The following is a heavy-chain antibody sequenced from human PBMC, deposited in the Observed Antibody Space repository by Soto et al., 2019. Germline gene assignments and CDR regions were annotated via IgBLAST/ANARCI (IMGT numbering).Heavy chain of an antibody. CDR1: GFTFTGHW. CDR3: AREAGYCSTTSCYRRAFDT. CDR2: INTEGDST. Sequence: EVQLVESGGDLVQPGGSLRLSCAASGFTFTGHWMHWVRQDPGKGLVWVARINTEGDSTNYADSVKGRFTISRDSATNTVYLQMNGLGVDDTSVYFCAREAGYCSTTSCYRRAFDTWGQGTMVTVSS. D-gene: IGHD2-2*01. J-gene: IGHJ3*02. V-gene: IGHV3-74*01.